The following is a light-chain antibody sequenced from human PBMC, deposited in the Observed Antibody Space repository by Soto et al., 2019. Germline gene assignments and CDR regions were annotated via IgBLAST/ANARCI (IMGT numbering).Light chain of an antibody. CDR1: SSDVGRYDY. CDR2: EVN. J-gene: IGLJ2*01. Sequence: QSVLTQPASVSGSPGQSITISCTGASSDVGRYDYVSWYQQYPPKAPKLVIYEVNNRPSGVSNRFSASKSGNTASLTISGLQPEDEAHYYCSSYTTSNTVIFGGGTKLTVL. CDR3: SSYTTSNTVI. V-gene: IGLV2-14*01.